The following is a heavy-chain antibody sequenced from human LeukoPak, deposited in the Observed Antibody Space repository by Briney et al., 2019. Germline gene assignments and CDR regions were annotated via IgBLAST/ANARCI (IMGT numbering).Heavy chain of an antibody. D-gene: IGHD3-10*01. CDR2: ISSTGNT. CDR3: ARDRSYGGSRFDT. J-gene: IGHJ5*02. Sequence: SQTLSLTCTVSGASITTETYFWTWVRQPAGKELEWIGRISSTGNTDYNPSLKSRVIISRDRSKNQFSLRLNSVTATDTAVYYCARDRSYGGSRFDTWGQGILVTVSS. CDR1: GASITTETYF. V-gene: IGHV4-61*02.